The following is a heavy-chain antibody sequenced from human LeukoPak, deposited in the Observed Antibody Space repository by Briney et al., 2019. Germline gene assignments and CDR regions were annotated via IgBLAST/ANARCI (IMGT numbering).Heavy chain of an antibody. CDR3: AKGFHPQLQVHRD. J-gene: IGHJ4*02. D-gene: IGHD2-2*01. CDR2: ISSSSSTI. CDR1: GFTFSSYS. Sequence: PGGSLRLSCAASGFTFSSYSMNWVRQAPGKGLEWVSYISSSSSTIYYADSVKGRFTISRDNAKNSLYLQMNSLRAEDTAVYYCAKGFHPQLQVHRDWGQGTLVTVSS. V-gene: IGHV3-48*01.